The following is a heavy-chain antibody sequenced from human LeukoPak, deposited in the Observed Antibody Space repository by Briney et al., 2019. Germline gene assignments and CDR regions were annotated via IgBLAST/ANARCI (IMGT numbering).Heavy chain of an antibody. D-gene: IGHD6-13*01. CDR1: GFTFSNYW. Sequence: GGSPRLSCAASGFTFSNYWMNWVRQAPGKGLEWVASIKQDGSEKYYVDSVKGRLTISRDNAKNSLYLQMNSLRAEDTAVYYCARDGAATGLYFDSWGQGTLVTVSS. CDR2: IKQDGSEK. V-gene: IGHV3-7*01. J-gene: IGHJ4*02. CDR3: ARDGAATGLYFDS.